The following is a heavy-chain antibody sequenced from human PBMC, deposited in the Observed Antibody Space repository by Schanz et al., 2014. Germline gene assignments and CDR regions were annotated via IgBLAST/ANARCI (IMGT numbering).Heavy chain of an antibody. J-gene: IGHJ6*02. CDR1: GFTFSSYA. CDR2: ISSSSSTR. CDR3: LAPDYGMDV. V-gene: IGHV3-48*04. Sequence: EVQLLESGGGLVQPGGSLRLSCAASGFTFSSYAMSWVRQAPGKGLEWVSYISSSSSTRYYADSVKGRFTISRDNAKNSLFLQMNSLRAEDTAVYYCLAPDYGMDVWGQGTTVTVSS.